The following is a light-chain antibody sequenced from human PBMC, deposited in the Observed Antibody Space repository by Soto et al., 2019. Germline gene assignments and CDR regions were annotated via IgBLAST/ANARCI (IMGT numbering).Light chain of an antibody. V-gene: IGKV3-11*01. CDR2: DAS. Sequence: EIVLTQSPATLSLSPGDRATLSCRASQSVSSYLAWYEQKPGQAPRLLIYDASNRATGIPARFSGSGSGTDFTLTINSLEPEDFAVYYCQQRINWPSTFGGGTKVEIK. CDR3: QQRINWPST. CDR1: QSVSSY. J-gene: IGKJ4*01.